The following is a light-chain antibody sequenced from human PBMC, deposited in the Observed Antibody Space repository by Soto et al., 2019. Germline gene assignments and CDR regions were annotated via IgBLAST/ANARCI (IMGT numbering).Light chain of an antibody. CDR1: NSDIGRYDH. CDR2: EVT. V-gene: IGLV2-14*01. CDR3: NSHTSGDFRV. Sequence: QSVLTQPASVSGSPGQSITISCTGSNSDIGRYDHVSWYQHHPGRAPKLPISEVTKRPSGISDRFSGSKSGYTASLTISGLQAEDEADYYCNSHTSGDFRVFGTGTKVTVL. J-gene: IGLJ1*01.